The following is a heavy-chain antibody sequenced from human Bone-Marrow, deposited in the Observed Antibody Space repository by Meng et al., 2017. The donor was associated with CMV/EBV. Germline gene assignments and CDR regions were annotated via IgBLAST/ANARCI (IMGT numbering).Heavy chain of an antibody. CDR3: ARVGSSNLAY. CDR1: GFTFSSYS. V-gene: IGHV3-21*01. J-gene: IGHJ4*02. Sequence: GGSLRLSCAASGFTFSSYSMSWVRQAPGKGLEWVSFISSSSSYIYYADSMKGRFTISRDNAKNSVSLLMNSLRAEDTAVYYCARVGSSNLAYWGQGHLVNVAS. CDR2: ISSSSSYI. D-gene: IGHD3-16*01.